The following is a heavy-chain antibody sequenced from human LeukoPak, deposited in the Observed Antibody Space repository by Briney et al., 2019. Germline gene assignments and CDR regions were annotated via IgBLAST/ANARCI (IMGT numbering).Heavy chain of an antibody. V-gene: IGHV3-23*01. CDR1: GFIFSSYA. J-gene: IGHJ4*02. D-gene: IGHD2-21*01. CDR2: ITITGGRT. Sequence: TGGSLRLSCAASGFIFSSYAMSWVRHAPGEGLEWVSGITITGGRTYYADSVKGRFTISTDNSKNTLYLQMSSLRVEDTAIYYCAKDRGGGGCSYFDYWGQGTLVTVSS. CDR3: AKDRGGGGCSYFDY.